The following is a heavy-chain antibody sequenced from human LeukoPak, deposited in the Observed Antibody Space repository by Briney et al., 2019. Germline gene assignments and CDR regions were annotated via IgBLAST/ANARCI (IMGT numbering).Heavy chain of an antibody. Sequence: GRSLRLSCAPSGFTFSRHGMHWVRKAPGKGLEWVAIISNDGSRKYYAHSVEGRFTISRDNSKNTLYLQMDSLRAEETAVYYCARDRAWNYFDYWGQGTLVTVSS. J-gene: IGHJ4*02. CDR1: GFTFSRHG. CDR2: ISNDGSRK. D-gene: IGHD3-3*01. CDR3: ARDRAWNYFDY. V-gene: IGHV3-30*03.